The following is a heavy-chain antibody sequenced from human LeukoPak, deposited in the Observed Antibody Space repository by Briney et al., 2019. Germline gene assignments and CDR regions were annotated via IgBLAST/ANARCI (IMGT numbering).Heavy chain of an antibody. J-gene: IGHJ3*02. CDR3: ARDYRGITMIRVRYAFDS. CDR2: ISSSGSTI. V-gene: IGHV3-11*01. Sequence: PGGSLRLSCAASGFTFSDYYMSWLRQAPGKALEWVSYISSSGSTIYYADSVKGRFTISRDNAKNSLYLQMNSLRAEDTAVYYCARDYRGITMIRVRYAFDSGGQGTMVTVSS. D-gene: IGHD3-22*01. CDR1: GFTFSDYY.